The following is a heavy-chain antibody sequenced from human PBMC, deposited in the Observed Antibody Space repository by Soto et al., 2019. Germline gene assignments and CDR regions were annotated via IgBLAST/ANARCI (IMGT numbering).Heavy chain of an antibody. CDR2: IYWDDDK. J-gene: IGHJ4*02. Sequence: QITLKESGPTLVKPTQTLTLTCTFSGFSLSTREVGVGWIRQPPGKALEWLALIYWDDDKRYSPSLKSRLTIPKYTSKNQLVLTMTNMEPVDTGTYYCAHFLIAAARLTPFDYWGQGTLVTVSS. CDR3: AHFLIAAARLTPFDY. D-gene: IGHD6-13*01. V-gene: IGHV2-5*02. CDR1: GFSLSTREVG.